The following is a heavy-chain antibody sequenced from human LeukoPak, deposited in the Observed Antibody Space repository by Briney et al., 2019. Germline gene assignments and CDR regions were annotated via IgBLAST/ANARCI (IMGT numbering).Heavy chain of an antibody. V-gene: IGHV1-3*01. CDR2: INVGNGDT. CDR3: ARDAGCSSTSCGLDY. Sequence: ASVKVSCKASGYTFITYDMHWVRQAPGQRLESMGWINVGNGDTKYSQKFQGRVTITRDTSASTASMELSSLRSEDTAVYYCARDAGCSSTSCGLDYWGQGTLVTVSS. D-gene: IGHD2-2*01. CDR1: GYTFITYD. J-gene: IGHJ4*02.